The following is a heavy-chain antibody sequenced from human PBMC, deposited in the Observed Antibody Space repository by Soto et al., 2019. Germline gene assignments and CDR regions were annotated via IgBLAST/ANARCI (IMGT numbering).Heavy chain of an antibody. V-gene: IGHV3-23*01. D-gene: IGHD3-3*01. CDR2: ISGSGGST. CDR3: AKDGYYDFWSGYPFDY. J-gene: IGHJ4*02. CDR1: GFTFSSYA. Sequence: HPGGSLRLSCAASGFTFSSYAMSRVRQAPGKGLEWVSAISGSGGSTYYADSVKGRFTISRDNSKNTLCLQMNSLRAEDTAVYYCAKDGYYDFWSGYPFDYWGQGTLVTVSS.